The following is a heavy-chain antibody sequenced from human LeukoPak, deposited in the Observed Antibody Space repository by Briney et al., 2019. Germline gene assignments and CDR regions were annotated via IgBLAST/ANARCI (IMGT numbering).Heavy chain of an antibody. CDR3: ASHRGGDFLA. D-gene: IGHD3-3*01. CDR1: GFTSSTHS. V-gene: IGHV3-48*01. J-gene: IGHJ5*02. Sequence: GGSLRLSCAASGFTSSTHSMNWVRQAPGKGLEWVSYISSSSSTIYYADSVKGRFTISRDNAKNSLYLQMNSLRAEDTAVYYCASHRGGDFLAWGQGTLVTVSS. CDR2: ISSSSSTI.